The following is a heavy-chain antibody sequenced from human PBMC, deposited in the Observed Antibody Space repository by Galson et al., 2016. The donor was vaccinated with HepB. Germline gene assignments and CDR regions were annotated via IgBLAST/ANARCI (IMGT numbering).Heavy chain of an antibody. CDR3: ARAMH. V-gene: IGHV3-11*06. CDR2: INYYGSST. CDR1: GFTFKAYY. Sequence: SLRLSCAVSGFTFKAYYMTWVRQAPGKGLEWFSFINYYGSSTAYSDSVTGRFTLSRDNAKNSLYLQMNSLRDEDTAVYYCARAMHWGQGTLVSVSS. J-gene: IGHJ4*02.